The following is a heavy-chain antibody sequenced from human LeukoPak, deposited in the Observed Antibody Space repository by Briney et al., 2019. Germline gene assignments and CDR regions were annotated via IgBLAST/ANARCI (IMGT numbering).Heavy chain of an antibody. D-gene: IGHD5-18*01. V-gene: IGHV1-18*01. CDR3: ARADTAMITPQDAFDV. Sequence: ASVKVSCKTSGYTFTNYGISWVRQAPGQGLEWMGWISSYNGNTHYARELQGRLTVTTDTSTKAAYMELRSLTSDDTAVYYCARADTAMITPQDAFDVWGQGTMLTVSS. J-gene: IGHJ3*01. CDR1: GYTFTNYG. CDR2: ISSYNGNT.